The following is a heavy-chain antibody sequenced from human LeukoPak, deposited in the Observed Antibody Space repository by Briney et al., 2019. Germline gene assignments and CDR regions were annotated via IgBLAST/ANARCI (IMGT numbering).Heavy chain of an antibody. J-gene: IGHJ5*02. CDR1: GFTFSDYY. V-gene: IGHV3-11*05. CDR3: AREGRSGSYLGRFDP. CDR2: ISTSVTYT. Sequence: PGGPLRLSCAASGFTFSDYYMSWIRQAPGRGLEWVSYISTSVTYTEYADSVKGRFTISRDNAKNSLYLQMNSLRAEDTAVYYCAREGRSGSYLGRFDPWGQGTLVTVSS. D-gene: IGHD1-26*01.